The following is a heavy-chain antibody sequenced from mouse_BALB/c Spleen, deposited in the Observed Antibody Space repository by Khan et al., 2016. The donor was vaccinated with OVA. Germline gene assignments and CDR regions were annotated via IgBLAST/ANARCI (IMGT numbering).Heavy chain of an antibody. V-gene: IGHV3-2*02. J-gene: IGHJ4*01. D-gene: IGHD1-1*01. CDR1: GYSITSNYA. Sequence: EVQLQESGPGLVKPSQSLSLTCTVTGYSITSNYAWNWLRQFPGNKLEWMGYISYSGSTNYNPSLKSRIPITRHPSQNPFFMQWNSVTTEDTATYDCARGNYYGYALDYWGQGTSITVSA. CDR2: ISYSGST. CDR3: ARGNYYGYALDY.